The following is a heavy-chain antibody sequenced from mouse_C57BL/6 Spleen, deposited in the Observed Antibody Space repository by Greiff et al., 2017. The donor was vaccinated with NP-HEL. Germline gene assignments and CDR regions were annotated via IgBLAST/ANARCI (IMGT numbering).Heavy chain of an antibody. J-gene: IGHJ4*01. CDR3: ARSMEGSYYAMDY. Sequence: VQLQRSGAELVRPGTSVKVSCKASGYAFTNYLIEWVKQRPGQGLEWIGVINPGSGGTNYNEKFKGKATLTADKSSSTAYMQLSSLTSEDSAVYFCARSMEGSYYAMDYWGQGTSVTVSS. CDR2: INPGSGGT. V-gene: IGHV1-54*01. CDR1: GYAFTNYL.